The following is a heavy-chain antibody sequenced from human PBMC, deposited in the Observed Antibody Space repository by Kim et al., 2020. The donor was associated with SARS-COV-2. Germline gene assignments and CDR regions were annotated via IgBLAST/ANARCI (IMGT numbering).Heavy chain of an antibody. CDR1: GGSFSGYY. Sequence: SETLSLTCAVYGGSFSGYYWSWIRQPPGKGLEWIGEINHSGSTNYNPSLKRRVTISVDTSKNQFSLKLSSVTAADTAVYYCARGVGAAGTPRYYGMDVWGQGTTVTVSS. D-gene: IGHD6-13*01. CDR2: INHSGST. V-gene: IGHV4-34*01. CDR3: ARGVGAAGTPRYYGMDV. J-gene: IGHJ6*02.